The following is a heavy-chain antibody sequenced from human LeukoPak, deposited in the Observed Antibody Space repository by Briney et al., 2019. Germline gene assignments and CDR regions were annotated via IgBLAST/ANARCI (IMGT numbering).Heavy chain of an antibody. CDR1: GGSFSGYY. Sequence: PETLSLTCAVYGGSFSGYYWSWIRQPPGKGLEWIGEINHSGSTNYNPSLTSRVTISVDTSKNQFSLKLSSVTAADTAVYYCARGRGGGRYFDYWGQGTLVTVSS. CDR3: ARGRGGGRYFDY. J-gene: IGHJ4*02. D-gene: IGHD1-26*01. CDR2: INHSGST. V-gene: IGHV4-34*01.